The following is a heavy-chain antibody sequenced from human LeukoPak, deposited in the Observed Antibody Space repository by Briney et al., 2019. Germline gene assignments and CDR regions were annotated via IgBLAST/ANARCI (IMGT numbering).Heavy chain of an antibody. J-gene: IGHJ3*02. Sequence: GGSLRLSCAASGFTFSRYGMHWVREAPGKGLEWVAFIRYDGSNKYYADSVKGRFTISRDNSKNTLYLQMNSLRAEDTAVYYCAKAVGYDYGDYYAFDIWGQGTMVTVSS. CDR3: AKAVGYDYGDYYAFDI. V-gene: IGHV3-30*02. CDR1: GFTFSRYG. CDR2: IRYDGSNK. D-gene: IGHD4-17*01.